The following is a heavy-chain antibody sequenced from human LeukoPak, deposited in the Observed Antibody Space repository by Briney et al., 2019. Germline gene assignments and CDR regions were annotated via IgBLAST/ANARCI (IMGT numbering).Heavy chain of an antibody. CDR2: ISESGST. D-gene: IGHD3-22*01. J-gene: IGHJ4*02. Sequence: SETLSLTCAVSGGSFSEYYWSWIRQPPGEGLEWIGEISESGSTNYNPSLKTRVSISLDTSKNQFSLKATSVTAADTAFYYCARTYDTNGYTSDYWGQGALVTVSS. CDR1: GGSFSEYY. V-gene: IGHV4-34*01. CDR3: ARTYDTNGYTSDY.